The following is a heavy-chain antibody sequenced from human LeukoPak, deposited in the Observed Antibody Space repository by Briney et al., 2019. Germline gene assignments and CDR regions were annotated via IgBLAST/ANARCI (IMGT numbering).Heavy chain of an antibody. CDR2: IYTSGST. V-gene: IGHV4-61*02. CDR3: ARENYYGSGSHSYYYYYYMDV. Sequence: PSETLSLTCTVSGDSISSGSYYWSWIRQPAGKGLEWIGRIYTSGSTNYNPSLKSRVTISVDTSKNQFSLKLSSVTAADTAVYYCARENYYGSGSHSYYYYYYMDVWGKGTTVTVSS. D-gene: IGHD3-10*01. CDR1: GDSISSGSYY. J-gene: IGHJ6*03.